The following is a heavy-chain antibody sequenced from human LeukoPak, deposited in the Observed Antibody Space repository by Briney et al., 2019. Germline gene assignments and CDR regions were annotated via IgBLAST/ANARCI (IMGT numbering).Heavy chain of an antibody. Sequence: SETLSLTCAVYGGSFSGYYWSWIRQPPGKGLEWIGEINHSGSTNYNPSLKSRVTISVDTSKNQFSLKLSSVIAADTAVYYCARGEIAAPTDYWGQGTLVTVSS. CDR3: ARGEIAAPTDY. D-gene: IGHD6-13*01. J-gene: IGHJ4*02. V-gene: IGHV4-34*01. CDR2: INHSGST. CDR1: GGSFSGYY.